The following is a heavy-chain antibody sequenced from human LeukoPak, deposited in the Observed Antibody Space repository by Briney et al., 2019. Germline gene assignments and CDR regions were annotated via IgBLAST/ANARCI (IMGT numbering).Heavy chain of an antibody. CDR1: AFTFSTYN. Sequence: GGSLRLSCAASAFTFSTYNMNWVRQAPGKGLEWVSSITSSSSYTFYADSVKGRFTISRDNAKNSLYLQMNSLRAEDTAVYYCASLNVIVVGFDYWGQGTLVTVSS. CDR3: ASLNVIVVGFDY. D-gene: IGHD3-22*01. CDR2: ITSSSSYT. V-gene: IGHV3-21*01. J-gene: IGHJ4*02.